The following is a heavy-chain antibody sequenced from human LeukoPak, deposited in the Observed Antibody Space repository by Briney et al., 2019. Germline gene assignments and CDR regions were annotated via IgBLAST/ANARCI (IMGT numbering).Heavy chain of an antibody. D-gene: IGHD3-3*01. Sequence: ASVKVSCKASGYTFTGYYMHWVRQAPGQGLEWMGWINPNSGGTNYAQKFQGWVTMTRDTSISTAYMELSRLRSDDTAVYYCARGGGGITIFGVAPPTNIWFDPWGQGTLVTVSS. J-gene: IGHJ5*02. V-gene: IGHV1-2*04. CDR2: INPNSGGT. CDR1: GYTFTGYY. CDR3: ARGGGGITIFGVAPPTNIWFDP.